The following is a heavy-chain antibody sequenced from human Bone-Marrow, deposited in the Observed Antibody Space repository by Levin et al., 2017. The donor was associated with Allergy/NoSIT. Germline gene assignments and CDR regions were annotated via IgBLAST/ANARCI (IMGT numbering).Heavy chain of an antibody. D-gene: IGHD2-8*02. V-gene: IGHV4-59*01. CDR2: IYSSGTT. Sequence: PSETLSLTCTVSGGYISSFYWSWIRQSPGKGLEWIGYIYSSGTTKYNPSLRSRVTISMDTPKNQFSLKLNSVTAADTAVYYCARDGTLLVPPQWGQGTLVTVSS. CDR1: GGYISSFY. J-gene: IGHJ4*02. CDR3: ARDGTLLVPPQ.